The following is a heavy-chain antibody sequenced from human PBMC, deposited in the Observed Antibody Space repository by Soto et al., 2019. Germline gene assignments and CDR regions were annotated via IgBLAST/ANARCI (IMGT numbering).Heavy chain of an antibody. CDR1: GYIRNTDW. V-gene: IGHV5-10-1*01. D-gene: IGHD1-26*01. CDR3: SRHPVGMVEEDS. J-gene: IGHJ5*01. CDR2: IDPLDSHT. Sequence: ESRKIACKASGYIRNTDWISWVRQKPGKGLEWMGRIDPLDSHTKYSPYFEGRVNISADRSIATAYLHWTSLQTSDTAIYYCSRHPVGMVEEDSWGHGTLVTVSS.